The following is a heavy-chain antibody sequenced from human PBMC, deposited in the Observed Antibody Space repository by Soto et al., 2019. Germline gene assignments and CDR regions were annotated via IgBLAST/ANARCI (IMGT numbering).Heavy chain of an antibody. CDR3: AKDNGPPGTSDWYFDL. V-gene: IGHV3-23*01. J-gene: IGHJ2*01. CDR2: ISSTGGRT. CDR1: AFPFRSYA. Sequence: GGSLRLSCAASAFPFRSYAMSWVRQVPGKGLEWVSGISSTGGRTYYADSVKGRFTISRDNSPSTLYLQMNSLRAEDTAIYYCAKDNGPPGTSDWYFDLWGRGTLVTVSS. D-gene: IGHD2-8*01.